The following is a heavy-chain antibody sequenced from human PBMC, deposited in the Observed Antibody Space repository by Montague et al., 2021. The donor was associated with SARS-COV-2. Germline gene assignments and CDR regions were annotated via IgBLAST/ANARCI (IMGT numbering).Heavy chain of an antibody. V-gene: IGHV4-61*01. J-gene: IGHJ4*02. CDR1: GASVASGNFY. D-gene: IGHD6-6*01. Sequence: SETLSLTCTVSGASVASGNFYWSWIRQPPGKGLEWIGYMYYTGHTNYNPSLESRVTTPVDPSKNQFSLTLTSVTAADTAVYYCARSRANVPSRPGFDYWSQGALVTVSS. CDR3: ARSRANVPSRPGFDY. CDR2: MYYTGHT.